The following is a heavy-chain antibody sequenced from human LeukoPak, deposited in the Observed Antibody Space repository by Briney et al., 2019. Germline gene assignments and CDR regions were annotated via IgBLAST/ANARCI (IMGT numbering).Heavy chain of an antibody. J-gene: IGHJ4*02. D-gene: IGHD6-13*01. Sequence: PGGSVTLSCAASGFTFTTYSMNWVRQAPGQGLEWLSYISGSSNTIYYADSVKGRFTISRDNAKNTLYMQMNSLRAEDTAVYFCTRALVAATRNFDYWGQGTLVTVSS. CDR2: ISGSSNTI. CDR3: TRALVAATRNFDY. CDR1: GFTFTTYS. V-gene: IGHV3-48*01.